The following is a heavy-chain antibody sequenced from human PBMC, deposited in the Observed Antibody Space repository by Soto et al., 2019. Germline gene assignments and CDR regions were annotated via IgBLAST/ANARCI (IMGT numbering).Heavy chain of an antibody. Sequence: VQVVASGGGLVQPGRSLRLSCAVAGFRFEQYVMHWFRQAPGKGLECVSTVSPTGDTVAYADSVEGRFTVSRDNAKNSLYLQMNSLKGDDTAFYYCIKDAPNGSIDDWGQGPLVTVSS. J-gene: IGHJ4*02. CDR2: VSPTGDTV. CDR1: GFRFEQYV. V-gene: IGHV3-9*01. CDR3: IKDAPNGSIDD. D-gene: IGHD3-10*01.